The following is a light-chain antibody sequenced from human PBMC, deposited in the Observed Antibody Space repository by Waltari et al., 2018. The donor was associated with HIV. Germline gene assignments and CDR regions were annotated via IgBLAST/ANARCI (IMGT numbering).Light chain of an antibody. V-gene: IGLV1-44*01. J-gene: IGLJ3*02. Sequence: QSVLTQPPPASGTPGARVTISCSGSSSTIASTIVNCYQQPPGTAPKLLIYSNNQRPAGVPDRFSGSKSGTSASLAISGLQSEDEADYYCAAWDDSLNAWVFGGGTKLTVL. CDR3: AAWDDSLNAWV. CDR2: SNN. CDR1: SSTIASTI.